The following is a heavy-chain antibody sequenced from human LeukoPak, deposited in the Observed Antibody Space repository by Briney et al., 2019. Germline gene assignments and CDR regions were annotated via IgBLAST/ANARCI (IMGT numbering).Heavy chain of an antibody. D-gene: IGHD2-15*01. CDR1: GFTFSSYS. CDR3: ARGGYDVSYYYYYGMDV. V-gene: IGHV3-48*04. J-gene: IGHJ6*01. Sequence: GGSLRLSCAASGFTFSSYSMNWVSQAPGKGLEWVSYISSSSSTMFYADSVKGRFTISRDNAKNSLYLQMSSLRAEDTAVHYCARGGYDVSYYYYYGMDVWGQGTTVTVSS. CDR2: ISSSSSTM.